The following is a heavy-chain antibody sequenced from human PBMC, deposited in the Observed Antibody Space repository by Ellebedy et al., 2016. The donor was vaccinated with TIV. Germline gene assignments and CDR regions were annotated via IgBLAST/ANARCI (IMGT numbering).Heavy chain of an antibody. Sequence: PGGSLRLSCAASGFTFISYAMHWVRQAPGYGPEWAAFIWYHGTNKYYADSVKGRFTISRDNSKNTVWLQMNHLRAEDTAVYYYAREEIYYFDYWGQGTLVTVSS. J-gene: IGHJ4*02. CDR2: IWYHGTNK. CDR3: AREEIYYFDY. D-gene: IGHD5-24*01. V-gene: IGHV3-30*02. CDR1: GFTFISYA.